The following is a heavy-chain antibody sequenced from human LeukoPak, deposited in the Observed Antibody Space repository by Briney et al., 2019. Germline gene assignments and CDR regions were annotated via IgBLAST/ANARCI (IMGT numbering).Heavy chain of an antibody. V-gene: IGHV5-51*01. CDR1: GYSFTSYC. CDR2: IYPGVSDT. D-gene: IGHD6-13*01. Sequence: GEAPKIFCNGSGYSFTSYCIGWVRQMPGQGVEGMGIIYPGVSDTRYSPSFQGQVTISADKSISTAYLQWSSLKASDTAMYYCARQILYSSSLVAFDIWGQGTMVTVSS. J-gene: IGHJ3*02. CDR3: ARQILYSSSLVAFDI.